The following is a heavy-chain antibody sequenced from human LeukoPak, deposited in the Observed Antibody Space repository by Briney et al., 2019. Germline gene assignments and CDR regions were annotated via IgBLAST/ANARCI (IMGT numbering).Heavy chain of an antibody. CDR2: ITLDGGTA. Sequence: PGGSLRLSCAASGFTFSSYSMNWVRQAPGKGLEWVSVITLDGGTAYYADSVKGRFTISRDNSKNSLYLQMNSLRPEDTALYYCAKDFSLRGLRGFFDYWGQGPLVTVSS. D-gene: IGHD4-23*01. V-gene: IGHV3-43D*03. J-gene: IGHJ4*02. CDR3: AKDFSLRGLRGFFDY. CDR1: GFTFSSYS.